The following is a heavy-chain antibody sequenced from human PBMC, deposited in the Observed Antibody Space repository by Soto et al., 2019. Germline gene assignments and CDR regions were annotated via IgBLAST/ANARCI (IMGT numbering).Heavy chain of an antibody. D-gene: IGHD5-12*01. Sequence: EMHLVDSGGGLVKPGGSLRLSCAASGFTFSHAWMSWVRQAPGKGLDRVGRVKSRADGETQDYGAPGRGRFTISRDDSKNTLKLQVNSLKSEATAIDYCTVITRRDQSSISGYRFDPWGPGTLVTASS. V-gene: IGHV3-15*01. CDR3: TVITRRDQSSISGYRFDP. CDR1: GFTFSHAW. J-gene: IGHJ5*02. CDR2: VKSRADGETQ.